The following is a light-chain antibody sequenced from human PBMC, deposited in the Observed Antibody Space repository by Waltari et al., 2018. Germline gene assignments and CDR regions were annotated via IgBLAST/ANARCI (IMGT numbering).Light chain of an antibody. Sequence: ENVLTQSPGTLSLSPGERATLSCRASQSIGNHYLAWYQQKPGQAPRLLIYAASIRATGIPDRFSGSGSGTDFTLTINRLEPEDFAVFYCHQYDRSPWTFGQGTKVEF. V-gene: IGKV3-20*01. J-gene: IGKJ1*01. CDR2: AAS. CDR1: QSIGNHY. CDR3: HQYDRSPWT.